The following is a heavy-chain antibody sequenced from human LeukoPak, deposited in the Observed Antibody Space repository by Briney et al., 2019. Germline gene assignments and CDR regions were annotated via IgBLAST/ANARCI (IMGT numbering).Heavy chain of an antibody. CDR1: GFTVSSNY. CDR3: ARASGYSGYDPFDY. J-gene: IGHJ4*02. Sequence: GGSLRLSCAASGFTVSSNYMSWVRQAPGKGLEWVSVIYSGGDTYYADSVKGRFTISRDNSKNTLYLQMNTLRAEDTAVYYCARASGYSGYDPFDYWCQGTLVTVSS. D-gene: IGHD5-12*01. V-gene: IGHV3-53*01. CDR2: IYSGGDT.